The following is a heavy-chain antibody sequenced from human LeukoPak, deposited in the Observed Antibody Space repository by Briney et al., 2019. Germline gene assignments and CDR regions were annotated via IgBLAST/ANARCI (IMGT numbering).Heavy chain of an antibody. Sequence: PSQTLSLTCTVSAASIRSGDHHWSSPRQSAGKGLGWIGYIYFSGSRSSNPSLRSRLTISLDTSKNQFSLRLSSVTAADTAVYYCAREGGYSFGLNWFDPWGQGTLVTVSS. D-gene: IGHD5-18*01. J-gene: IGHJ5*02. V-gene: IGHV4-30-4*01. CDR2: IYFSGSR. CDR1: AASIRSGDHH. CDR3: AREGGYSFGLNWFDP.